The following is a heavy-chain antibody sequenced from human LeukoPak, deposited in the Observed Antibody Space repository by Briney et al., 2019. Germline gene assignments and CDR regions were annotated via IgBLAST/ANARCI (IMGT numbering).Heavy chain of an antibody. CDR2: IYTSGST. V-gene: IGHV4-4*07. CDR3: ARDARGYRAYCGGDCSAPDAFDI. J-gene: IGHJ3*02. Sequence: PSETLSLTCTVSGGSISSYYWSWIRQPAGKGLEWIGRIYTSGSTNYNPSLKSRVTMSVDTSKNQFSLKLSSVTAADTAVYYCARDARGYRAYCGGDCSAPDAFDIWGQGTMVTVSS. D-gene: IGHD2-21*02. CDR1: GGSISSYY.